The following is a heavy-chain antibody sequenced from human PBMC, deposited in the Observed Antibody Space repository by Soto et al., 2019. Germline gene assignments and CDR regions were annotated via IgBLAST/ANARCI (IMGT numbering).Heavy chain of an antibody. CDR3: ARDLDYGDSYFDY. D-gene: IGHD4-17*01. CDR1: GFTFSSYW. Sequence: EVQLVESGGGLVQPGGSLRLSCAASGFTFSSYWMSWVRQVPGKGLEWVANIKQDGSEKYYVDSVKGRFTISRDNAKNSLYLQMNSLRAEDTAVYYCARDLDYGDSYFDYWGQGTLVTVSS. CDR2: IKQDGSEK. J-gene: IGHJ4*02. V-gene: IGHV3-7*01.